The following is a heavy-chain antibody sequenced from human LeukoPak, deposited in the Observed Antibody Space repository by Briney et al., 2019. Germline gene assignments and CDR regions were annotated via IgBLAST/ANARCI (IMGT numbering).Heavy chain of an antibody. CDR2: MNPNNGNT. V-gene: IGHV1-8*01. D-gene: IGHD4-17*01. Sequence: ASVTVSCKASGYTFTSYDISWVRQATGQGLEWMGWMNPNNGNTSYAQKFQGRVTMTRSTSLGTAYMELSRLTSEDTAVYYCARVTSGGDKFDPWGQGTLVTVSS. CDR3: ARVTSGGDKFDP. J-gene: IGHJ5*02. CDR1: GYTFTSYD.